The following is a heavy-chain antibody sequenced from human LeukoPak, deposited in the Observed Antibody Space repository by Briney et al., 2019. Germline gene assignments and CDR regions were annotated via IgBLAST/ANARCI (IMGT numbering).Heavy chain of an antibody. V-gene: IGHV1-69*13. Sequence: SVKVSCKASGGTFSSYAIRWVGQAPGQGLEWMGGIIPIFGTANYAQKFQDRVTITADESTSTAYMELSSLRSEDTAVYYCARYAYYYDSSGYLGYWGQGTLVTVSS. J-gene: IGHJ4*02. CDR3: ARYAYYYDSSGYLGY. CDR1: GGTFSSYA. D-gene: IGHD3-22*01. CDR2: IIPIFGTA.